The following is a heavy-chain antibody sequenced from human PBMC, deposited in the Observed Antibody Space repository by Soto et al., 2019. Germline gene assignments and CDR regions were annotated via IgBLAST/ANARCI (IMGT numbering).Heavy chain of an antibody. CDR3: ARPSGSPGKYYYYGMDV. Sequence: GESLKVSCKGSGYSFTSYWIGWVRQKPGKGLEWMGIIYPGDSDTRYSPSFQGQVTISADKSISTAYLQWSSLKASDTAMYYCARPSGSPGKYYYYGMDVWGQGTTVTVSS. V-gene: IGHV5-51*01. D-gene: IGHD1-26*01. J-gene: IGHJ6*02. CDR1: GYSFTSYW. CDR2: IYPGDSDT.